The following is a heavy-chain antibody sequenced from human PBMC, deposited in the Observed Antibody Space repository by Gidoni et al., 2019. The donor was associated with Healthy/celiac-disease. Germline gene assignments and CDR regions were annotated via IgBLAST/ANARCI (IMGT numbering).Heavy chain of an antibody. J-gene: IGHJ4*02. Sequence: QVQLQEAGPGLVRPSGPLSLTSAVSGGSISSSNWWSWVRQPPGKGLEWIGEIYHSGSTNYNPSLKSRVTISVDKSKNQFSLKLSSVTAADTAVYYCARAGRYNWNDGGAYYFDYWGQGTLVTVSS. D-gene: IGHD1-1*01. CDR3: ARAGRYNWNDGGAYYFDY. CDR1: GGSISSSNW. V-gene: IGHV4-4*02. CDR2: IYHSGST.